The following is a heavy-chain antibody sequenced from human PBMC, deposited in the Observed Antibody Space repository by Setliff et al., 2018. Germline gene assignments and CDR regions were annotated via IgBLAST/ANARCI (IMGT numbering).Heavy chain of an antibody. J-gene: IGHJ4*02. CDR1: GFSINSGTHF. CDR3: ARGRAGHSGH. V-gene: IGHV4-31*03. Sequence: SETLSLTCTVSGFSINSGTHFWGWVRQHPGKGLEWIGYIYYSGSTSYYNPSLKSRVTISVDTSKNQFSLKLSSVTAADTAVYYCARGRAGHSGHWGQGTLVTVSS. D-gene: IGHD6-19*01. CDR2: IYYSGST.